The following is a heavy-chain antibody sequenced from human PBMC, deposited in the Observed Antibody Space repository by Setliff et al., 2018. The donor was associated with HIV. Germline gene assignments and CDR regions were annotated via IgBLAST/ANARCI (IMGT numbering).Heavy chain of an antibody. CDR1: GDPFTSYA. D-gene: IGHD1-1*01. Sequence: ASVKVSCKTSGDPFTSYAFNWVRQAPGQGLEWMGWINPNSGGTNYAQKFQGRVTMTRDTSISTAYMELSSLRYDDTAVYYCARGLENWYFDLWGRGTLVTVSS. CDR3: ARGLENWYFDL. CDR2: INPNSGGT. V-gene: IGHV1-2*02. J-gene: IGHJ2*01.